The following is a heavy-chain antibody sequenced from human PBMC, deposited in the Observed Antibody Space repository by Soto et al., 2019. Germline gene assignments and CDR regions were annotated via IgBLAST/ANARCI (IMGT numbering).Heavy chain of an antibody. Sequence: ASVKVSCKASGYTFTSYDINWVRQATGQGLEWMGWMNPNSGNTGYAQKFQGRVTMIRNTSISTAYMELSSLRSEDTAVYYCARALRFLEWTHYGMDVWGQGTTVTVSS. J-gene: IGHJ6*02. V-gene: IGHV1-8*01. CDR2: MNPNSGNT. CDR1: GYTFTSYD. D-gene: IGHD3-3*01. CDR3: ARALRFLEWTHYGMDV.